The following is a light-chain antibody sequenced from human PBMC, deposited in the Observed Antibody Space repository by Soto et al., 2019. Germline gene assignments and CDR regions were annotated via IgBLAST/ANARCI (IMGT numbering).Light chain of an antibody. CDR3: LQHDSNVWT. CDR1: QDIQNA. J-gene: IGKJ1*01. V-gene: IGKV1-17*01. Sequence: DIQMTQSPSSLSASVGDRVTITCRASQDIQNALGWYQQKPGKDPKRLIYAASSLQSGVPSRFRGSRSGTEFTLTISSLQPEDFATYYCLQHDSNVWTFGQGTKVDIK. CDR2: AAS.